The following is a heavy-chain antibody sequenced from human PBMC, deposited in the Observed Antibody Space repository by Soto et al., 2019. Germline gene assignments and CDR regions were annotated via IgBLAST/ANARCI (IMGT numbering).Heavy chain of an antibody. D-gene: IGHD3-3*01. CDR1: GFTFSSYS. Sequence: EVQLVESGGGLVKPGGSLRLSCAASGFTFSSYSMNWVRQAPGKGLEWVSYISSSSSTIYYADSVKGRFTISRDNAKNSLYLRRNSLRDEYTAVYYCARDTQDDFWSGYYRDYWGQGTLVTVSS. V-gene: IGHV3-48*02. CDR3: ARDTQDDFWSGYYRDY. J-gene: IGHJ4*02. CDR2: ISSSSSTI.